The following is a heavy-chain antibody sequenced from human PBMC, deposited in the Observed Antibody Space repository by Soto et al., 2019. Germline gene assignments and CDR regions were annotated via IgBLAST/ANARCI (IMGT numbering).Heavy chain of an antibody. V-gene: IGHV3-23*01. CDR1: GFTFSTYP. J-gene: IGHJ6*02. Sequence: GGSLRLSCAASGFTFSTYPRSWVRQAPGKGLEWVSGISGSGISTYYTDSVKGRFTISRDNSKNTVFLQMNSLRDEDTAVYYCVKPPVITASHYYYDMDVWGQGTTVTVSS. D-gene: IGHD4-4*01. CDR2: ISGSGIST. CDR3: VKPPVITASHYYYDMDV.